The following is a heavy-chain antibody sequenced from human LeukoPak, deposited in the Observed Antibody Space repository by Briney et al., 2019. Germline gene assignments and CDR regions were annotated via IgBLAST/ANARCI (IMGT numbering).Heavy chain of an antibody. CDR1: GFTFSNYW. CDR3: ARQPYYYGSGSYLY. CDR2: IKQDRSEK. V-gene: IGHV3-7*01. J-gene: IGHJ4*02. Sequence: GGSLRLSCAASGFTFSNYWMNWVRQAPGKGLEWVANIKQDRSEKYYVDSVNGRFTISRDNGKNSLYLQMNSLRAEDTAVYYCARQPYYYGSGSYLYWGQGTLVTVSS. D-gene: IGHD3-10*01.